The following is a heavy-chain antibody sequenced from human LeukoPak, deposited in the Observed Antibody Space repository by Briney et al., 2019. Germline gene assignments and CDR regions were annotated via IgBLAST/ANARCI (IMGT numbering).Heavy chain of an antibody. CDR2: IYSGGST. J-gene: IGHJ4*02. CDR3: ARASTMVRGVITPHFDY. Sequence: GGSLRLSCAASGFTVSSNYMSWVRQAPGKGLEWVSDIYSGGSTYYADSVKGRFTTSRHNSKNTLYLQMNSLRAEDTAVYYCARASTMVRGVITPHFDYWGQGTLVTVSS. V-gene: IGHV3-53*04. D-gene: IGHD3-10*01. CDR1: GFTVSSNY.